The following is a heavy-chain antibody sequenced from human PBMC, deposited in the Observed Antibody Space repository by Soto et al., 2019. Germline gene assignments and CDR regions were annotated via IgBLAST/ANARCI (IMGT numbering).Heavy chain of an antibody. CDR3: SRRQSSSWYGL. CDR2: IYHSGRT. CDR1: GGSISSSNW. J-gene: IGHJ4*02. Sequence: PSETLSLTCAVSGGSISSSNWWSWVRQPPGKGLEWIGEIYHSGRTNYNPSLKSRVTISVDTSKNQFSLKLSSVTAADTAVYYCSRRQSSSWYGLWGQGTLVTVSS. D-gene: IGHD6-13*01. V-gene: IGHV4-4*02.